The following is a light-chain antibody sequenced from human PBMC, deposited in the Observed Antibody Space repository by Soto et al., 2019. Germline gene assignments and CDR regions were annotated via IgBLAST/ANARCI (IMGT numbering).Light chain of an antibody. Sequence: DIVMTQSPDSLAVSLGERATINCKSSQSVFYSSNNKNYLAWYQHKPGQPPKLLIYWASTRESGVPDRFSGGGSGTDFTLTISSLQAEDVAVYYCQQYYSNPWTFGQGTKVDIK. CDR3: QQYYSNPWT. CDR1: QSVFYSSNNKNY. J-gene: IGKJ1*01. V-gene: IGKV4-1*01. CDR2: WAS.